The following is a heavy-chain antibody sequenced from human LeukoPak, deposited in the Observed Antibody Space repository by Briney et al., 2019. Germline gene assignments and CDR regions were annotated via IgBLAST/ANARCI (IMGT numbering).Heavy chain of an antibody. Sequence: GGCLRLSCAASGFTFSSYEMNWVRQAPGKGLEWVSYISSSGSTIYYADSVKGRFTISRDNAKNSLYLQMNSLRAEDTAVYYCARIRGINGLVDYWGQGTLVTVSS. J-gene: IGHJ4*02. CDR3: ARIRGINGLVDY. D-gene: IGHD3-10*01. CDR2: ISSSGSTI. CDR1: GFTFSSYE. V-gene: IGHV3-48*03.